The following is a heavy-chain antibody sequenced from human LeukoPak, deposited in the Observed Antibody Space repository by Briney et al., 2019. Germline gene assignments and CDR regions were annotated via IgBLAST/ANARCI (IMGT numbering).Heavy chain of an antibody. CDR1: GFNFNNYW. J-gene: IGHJ6*02. V-gene: IGHV5-51*01. Sequence: GGSLKISCEASGFNFNNYWVGWVRQMPGKGLEWMGIIHPGDSNNRYSPSFQGQVTISADKSLSTAYLQWSSLKASDTAMYYCARQTPGQYGMDVWGQGTTVTVSS. CDR2: IHPGDSNN. CDR3: ARQTPGQYGMDV.